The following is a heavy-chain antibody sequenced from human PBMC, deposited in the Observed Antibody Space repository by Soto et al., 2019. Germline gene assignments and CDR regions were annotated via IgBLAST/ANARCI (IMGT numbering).Heavy chain of an antibody. CDR1: GFTFTSSA. CDR2: IVVGGGNT. Sequence: ASVKVSCKASGFTFTSSAVQWVRQARGQRLEWIGWIVVGGGNTNYAKKFQERVSITRDMSTSTAYMELSSLRSEDTAVYYCAGMSEDNYYGMDVWGQGTTVTVSS. J-gene: IGHJ6*02. D-gene: IGHD3-10*01. V-gene: IGHV1-58*01. CDR3: AGMSEDNYYGMDV.